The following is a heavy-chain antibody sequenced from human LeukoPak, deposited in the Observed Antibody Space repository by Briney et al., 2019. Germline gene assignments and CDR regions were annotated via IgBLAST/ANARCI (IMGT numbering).Heavy chain of an antibody. CDR3: TRGPIQVWLYYGMDG. Sequence: PGGSLRLSCTASGFTFGDHAMSWVRQAPGKGLEWVGFIRSKACGGTTEYAASVKGRFIISRDDSKSIAYLQMNSLKTEDTAVYYCTRGPIQVWLYYGMDGWGQGTTVIVSS. J-gene: IGHJ6*02. D-gene: IGHD5-18*01. CDR2: IRSKACGGTT. V-gene: IGHV3-49*04. CDR1: GFTFGDHA.